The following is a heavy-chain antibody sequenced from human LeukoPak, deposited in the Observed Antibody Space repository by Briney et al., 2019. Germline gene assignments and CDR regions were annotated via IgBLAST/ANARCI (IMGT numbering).Heavy chain of an antibody. CDR1: GGSISISY. CDR3: ARDRNYDILTGYDY. D-gene: IGHD3-9*01. Sequence: SETLSLTCTVAGGSISISYWSWIRQPPGKGLEWIGYIYYSGSTNYNPSLKSRVTISVDTSKNQSSLKLSSVTAADTAVYYCARDRNYDILTGYDYWGQGTLVTVSS. J-gene: IGHJ4*02. CDR2: IYYSGST. V-gene: IGHV4-59*01.